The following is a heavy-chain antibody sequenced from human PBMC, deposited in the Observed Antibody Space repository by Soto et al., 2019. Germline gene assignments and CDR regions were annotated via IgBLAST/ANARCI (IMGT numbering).Heavy chain of an antibody. D-gene: IGHD4-17*01. CDR2: IYHSGST. Sequence: QLQLQESGSGLVKPSQTLSLTCAVSGGSISSGGYSWSWIRQPPGKGLEWIGYIYHSGSTYYNPSLKSRVTISVDRSKNQFSLKLSSVTAADTAVDYCASMSPTVFPALDIWGQGTMVTVSS. J-gene: IGHJ3*02. V-gene: IGHV4-30-2*01. CDR1: GGSISSGGYS. CDR3: ASMSPTVFPALDI.